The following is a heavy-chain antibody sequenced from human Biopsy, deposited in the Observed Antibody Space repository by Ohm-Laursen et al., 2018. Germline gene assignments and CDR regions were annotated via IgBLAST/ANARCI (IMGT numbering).Heavy chain of an antibody. CDR3: ARDRGYYSDRTVPGYFDL. Sequence: SETLSLTCTVSGDSISSYYWSWIRQPPGKGLEWIEYVYYTGSTDYNPSLQGRVTISVDTSKNHFSLRLRSVTPADTAIYYCARDRGYYSDRTVPGYFDLWGRGTLVTVSS. CDR1: GDSISSYY. J-gene: IGHJ2*01. D-gene: IGHD3-22*01. CDR2: VYYTGST. V-gene: IGHV4-59*01.